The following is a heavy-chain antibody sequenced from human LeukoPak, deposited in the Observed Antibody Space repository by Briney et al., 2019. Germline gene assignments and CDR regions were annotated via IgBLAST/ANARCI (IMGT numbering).Heavy chain of an antibody. CDR1: GFTFSNYA. Sequence: GGSLRLSCAASGFTFSNYAMNWVRQAPGKGLEWVSTISTDGGSTYYTDSVRGRFTISRDNSKSTLYLQINSLRAEDTALYYCAKGLAVSGTYFDYWGQGTLVTVSS. CDR2: ISTDGGST. J-gene: IGHJ4*02. CDR3: AKGLAVSGTYFDY. V-gene: IGHV3-23*01. D-gene: IGHD1-26*01.